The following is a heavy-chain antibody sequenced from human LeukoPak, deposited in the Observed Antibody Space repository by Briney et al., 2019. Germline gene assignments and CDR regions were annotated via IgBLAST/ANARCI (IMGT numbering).Heavy chain of an antibody. Sequence: SETLSLTCTVSGGSISSYYWSWIRQPPGKGLEWIGYIYYSGSTNYNPSLKSRVTISVDTSKSQFSLKLSSVTAADTAVYYCARGQVVPAAKGVFDYWGQGTLVTVSS. V-gene: IGHV4-59*01. CDR2: IYYSGST. D-gene: IGHD2-2*01. J-gene: IGHJ4*02. CDR3: ARGQVVPAAKGVFDY. CDR1: GGSISSYY.